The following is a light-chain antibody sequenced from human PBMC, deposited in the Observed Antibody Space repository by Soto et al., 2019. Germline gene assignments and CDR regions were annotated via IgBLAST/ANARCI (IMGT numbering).Light chain of an antibody. CDR2: DVS. Sequence: QTALTQPRSVYGSPGQSVTISCTGTSSDVGGYNYVSWYQQHPGKAPKLMIYDVSKRPSGVPDRFSGSKSGNTASLTISGLQAEDEADYYCRSYAGSYSWVFGGGTKLTVL. J-gene: IGLJ3*02. V-gene: IGLV2-11*01. CDR1: SSDVGGYNY. CDR3: RSYAGSYSWV.